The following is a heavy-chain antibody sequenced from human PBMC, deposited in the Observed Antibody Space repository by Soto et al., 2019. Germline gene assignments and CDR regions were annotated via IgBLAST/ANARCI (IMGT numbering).Heavy chain of an antibody. CDR3: ARGFGRSHFDY. J-gene: IGHJ4*02. V-gene: IGHV4-39*01. Sequence: PSETLSLTCTVSGGSISSRDSYWGWIRQPPGKGLEWIGSFHYSGSTYYNPSLKSRVTISVDTSENQLSLRVTSVTAADTAVYYCARGFGRSHFDYWGQGTLVTVSS. D-gene: IGHD3-16*01. CDR1: GGSISSRDSY. CDR2: FHYSGST.